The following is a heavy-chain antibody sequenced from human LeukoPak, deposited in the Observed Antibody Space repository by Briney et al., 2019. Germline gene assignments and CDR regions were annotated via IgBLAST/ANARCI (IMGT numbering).Heavy chain of an antibody. CDR3: ARGESALWFGEVNP. CDR2: MSPTSGDT. D-gene: IGHD3-10*01. V-gene: IGHV1-8*01. Sequence: ASVEVSCKASGYAFTSYDISWVRQAPGQGFEWLGWMSPTSGDTGYAEEFQGRVTMTRDISKHTAYMELTGLTSGDTAIYYCARGESALWFGEVNPWGQGTLVVVSS. CDR1: GYAFTSYD. J-gene: IGHJ4*02.